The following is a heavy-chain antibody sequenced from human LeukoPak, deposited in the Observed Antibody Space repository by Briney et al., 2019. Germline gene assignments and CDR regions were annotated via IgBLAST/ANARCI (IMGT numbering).Heavy chain of an antibody. CDR1: GYTFTDYY. CDR3: ARVRAAVGVHYFDY. Sequence: GASVKVSCKASGYTFTDYYIHWVRQAPGQGLEWMGWISVYNGDTNYAQNLQGRVTMTTDTSTTTAYMELRSLTSDDTAVYYCARVRAAVGVHYFDYWGQGTLVTVSS. V-gene: IGHV1-18*01. J-gene: IGHJ4*02. D-gene: IGHD6-13*01. CDR2: ISVYNGDT.